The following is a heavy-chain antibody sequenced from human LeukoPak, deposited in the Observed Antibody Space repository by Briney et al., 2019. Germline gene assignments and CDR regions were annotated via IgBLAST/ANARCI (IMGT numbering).Heavy chain of an antibody. J-gene: IGHJ4*02. Sequence: PSETLSLTCTVSGGSISSYYWSWIRQPPGKGLEWIGYIYYSGSTNYNPSLKSRVTISVDTSKSQFSLKLSSVTAADTAVYYCARSEYCSGGSCYPYYFDYWGQGTLVTVSS. CDR1: GGSISSYY. D-gene: IGHD2-15*01. CDR3: ARSEYCSGGSCYPYYFDY. V-gene: IGHV4-59*08. CDR2: IYYSGST.